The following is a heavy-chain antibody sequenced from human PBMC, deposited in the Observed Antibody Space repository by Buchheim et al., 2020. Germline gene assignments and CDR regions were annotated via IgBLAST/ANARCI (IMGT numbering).Heavy chain of an antibody. D-gene: IGHD2-15*01. CDR3: ARAYCSGGTCPYYYYFGMDV. J-gene: IGHJ6*02. CDR1: GYIFTSYG. Sequence: QVQLVQSGAEVKKPGASVKVSCKASGYIFTSYGISWVRQAPGQGLEWMGWISPYNGNTDYGQNFQDRVSMTTDTSTTTAYMELTSLRSDDTAVYYCARAYCSGGTCPYYYYFGMDVWSQGTT. V-gene: IGHV1-18*01. CDR2: ISPYNGNT.